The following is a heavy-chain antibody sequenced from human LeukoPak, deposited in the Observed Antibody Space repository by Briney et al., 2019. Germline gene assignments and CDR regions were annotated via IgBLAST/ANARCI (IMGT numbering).Heavy chain of an antibody. D-gene: IGHD6-19*01. V-gene: IGHV4-39*07. CDR1: GGSISSSSYY. Sequence: SETLSLTCTVSGGSISSSSYYWGRIRQPPGKGLEWIGSIYYSGSTYYNPSLKSRVTISVDTSKNQFSLKLSSVTAADTAVYYCARGGYSSGWYSTRSKYFDYWGQGTLVTVSS. CDR2: IYYSGST. CDR3: ARGGYSSGWYSTRSKYFDY. J-gene: IGHJ4*02.